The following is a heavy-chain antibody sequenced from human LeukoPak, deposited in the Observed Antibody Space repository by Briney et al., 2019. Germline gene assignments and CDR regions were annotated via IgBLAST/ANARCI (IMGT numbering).Heavy chain of an antibody. J-gene: IGHJ4*02. CDR3: ARAHYYDSSGYYGRYFDY. Sequence: PGGSLRLSCAASGFTFSSYEMNWLRQAPGKGLEWVSYISSSGSTIYYADSVKGRFTISRDDAKNSLYLQMNSLRAEDTAVYYCARAHYYDSSGYYGRYFDYWGQGTLVTVSS. CDR2: ISSSGSTI. V-gene: IGHV3-48*03. D-gene: IGHD3-22*01. CDR1: GFTFSSYE.